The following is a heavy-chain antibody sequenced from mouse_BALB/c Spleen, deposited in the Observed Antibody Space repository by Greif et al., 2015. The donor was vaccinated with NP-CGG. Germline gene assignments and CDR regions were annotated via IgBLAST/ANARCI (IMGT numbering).Heavy chain of an antibody. CDR1: GFNIKDYY. J-gene: IGHJ4*01. V-gene: IGHV14-4*02. D-gene: IGHD2-12*01. Sequence: EVQLQQSGAELVRSGASVKLSCTASGFNIKDYYMHWVKQRPEQGLEWIGWIDPENGDTEYAPKFQGKATMTADTSSNTAYLQLSSLTSEDTAVYYCNALYDYYAMDYWGQGTSVTVSS. CDR3: NALYDYYAMDY. CDR2: IDPENGDT.